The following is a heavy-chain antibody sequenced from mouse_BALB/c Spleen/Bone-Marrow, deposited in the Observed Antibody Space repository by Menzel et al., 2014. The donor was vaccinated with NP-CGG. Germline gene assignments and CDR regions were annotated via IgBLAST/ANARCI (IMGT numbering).Heavy chain of an antibody. J-gene: IGHJ4*01. D-gene: IGHD2-10*01. CDR1: GYTFTSYY. CDR2: INPSNGVT. V-gene: IGHV1S81*02. Sequence: VQVVESGAELVKPGASVKLSCKASGYTFTSYYLYWVKQRPGQGLEWIGEINPSNGVTNFNERFKSKASLTVDKSSSTAYMQLNSLTSEDSAVYYCTRRSLLSDYYSMDYWGQGTSVTVSS. CDR3: TRRSLLSDYYSMDY.